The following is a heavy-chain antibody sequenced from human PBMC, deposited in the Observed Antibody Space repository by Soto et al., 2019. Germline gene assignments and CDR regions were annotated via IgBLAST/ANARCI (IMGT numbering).Heavy chain of an antibody. J-gene: IGHJ4*02. CDR2: ISSSRSTI. CDR1: VVTVSSYS. CDR3: ARAHQRADYYYDSSGYSRPLDY. V-gene: IGHV3-48*02. D-gene: IGHD3-22*01. Sequence: GGSLRLSFAASVVTVSSYSMNWVRQAPGKGLEWVSYISSSRSTIYYADSVGGRFTISRDNAKNSLYLQMNRLGDEDTAVYYCARAHQRADYYYDSSGYSRPLDYWGQGPLLTVSS.